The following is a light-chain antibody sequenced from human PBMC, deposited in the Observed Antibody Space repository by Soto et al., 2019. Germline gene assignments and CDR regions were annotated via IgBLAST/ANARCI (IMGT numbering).Light chain of an antibody. V-gene: IGKV1-5*01. CDR1: QSISSY. J-gene: IGKJ1*01. Sequence: DIQMTQSPSSLSASAGDIVTITCRASQSISSYLNWYQQKPGKAPKLLIYDASSLESGVPSRFSGSGSGTEFTLTISSLQPDDFATYYCQQYNSYPRTFGQGTKVDIK. CDR2: DAS. CDR3: QQYNSYPRT.